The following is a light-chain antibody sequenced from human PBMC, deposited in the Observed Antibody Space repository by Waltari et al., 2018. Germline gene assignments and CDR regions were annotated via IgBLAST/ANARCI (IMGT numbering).Light chain of an antibody. Sequence: QSALTQPASVSGSPGQSITISCTGTSSDIGSYNYVSWYQQHPGKAPTLIIFYVTNRRSGVSNRFSGSKSGNTASLISSVLQGEDEADYYCSSYMDTTALELFGGGTSLTVL. J-gene: IGLJ2*01. V-gene: IGLV2-14*03. CDR1: SSDIGSYNY. CDR3: SSYMDTTALEL. CDR2: YVT.